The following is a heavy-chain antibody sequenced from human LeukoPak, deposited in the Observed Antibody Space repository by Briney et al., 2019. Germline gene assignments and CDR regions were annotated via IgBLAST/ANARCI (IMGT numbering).Heavy chain of an antibody. Sequence: SETLSHTFTVSGGSISPYYWSWIRQPPGQGLEWIAYIHSNGYTNYNPSLKSRVTISVDTSKNQFSLKVASVTAADTAVYYCAKRQGPDSGSYDYFDPWGQGTLVTVSS. CDR2: IHSNGYT. V-gene: IGHV4-4*09. CDR1: GGSISPYY. CDR3: AKRQGPDSGSYDYFDP. D-gene: IGHD1-26*01. J-gene: IGHJ5*02.